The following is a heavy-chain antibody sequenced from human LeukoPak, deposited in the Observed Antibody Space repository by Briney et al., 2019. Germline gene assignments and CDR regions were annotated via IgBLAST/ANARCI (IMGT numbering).Heavy chain of an antibody. CDR3: ARGTSGYNVDHFDS. D-gene: IGHD3-22*01. CDR2: ISSSTRTI. CDR1: VFTFSTYS. Sequence: GGSLRLSCAASVFTFSTYSMNWVRQAPGKGLEWVSYISSSTRTIYYADSVKGRFTISRDNAKNSLYLQMNSLRAEETAVYYCARGTSGYNVDHFDSWGQGTLVTVSS. V-gene: IGHV3-48*04. J-gene: IGHJ4*02.